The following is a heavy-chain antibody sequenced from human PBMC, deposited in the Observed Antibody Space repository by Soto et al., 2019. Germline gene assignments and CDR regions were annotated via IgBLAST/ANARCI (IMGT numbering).Heavy chain of an antibody. V-gene: IGHV1-69*06. CDR3: ASGRKRRSGYYTGRSHYYGREV. CDR1: GGTFPSYA. CDR2: IIPIFGTA. D-gene: IGHD3-3*01. Sequence: SVYLSCKASGGTFPSYAITWVRQAPGQGLEWMGGIIPIFGTANYAQKFQGRVTITADKSTSTACMELSSLRSEDTAVYYCASGRKRRSGYYTGRSHYYGREVWGKGNTVIGST. J-gene: IGHJ6*04.